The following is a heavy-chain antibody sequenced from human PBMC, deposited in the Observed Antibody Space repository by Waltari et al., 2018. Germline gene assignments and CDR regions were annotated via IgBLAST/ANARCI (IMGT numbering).Heavy chain of an antibody. CDR1: GFTFSSYA. D-gene: IGHD3-10*01. V-gene: IGHV3-30-3*01. CDR3: ARGAQFGELLLRDY. CDR2: ISYDGSNK. Sequence: QVQLVESGGGVVQPGRSLRLSCAASGFTFSSYAMHWVRKAPGKGLEWVAVISYDGSNKYYADSVKCRFTISRDNSKNTLYLQMNSLRAEDTAVYYCARGAQFGELLLRDYWGQGTLVTVSS. J-gene: IGHJ4*02.